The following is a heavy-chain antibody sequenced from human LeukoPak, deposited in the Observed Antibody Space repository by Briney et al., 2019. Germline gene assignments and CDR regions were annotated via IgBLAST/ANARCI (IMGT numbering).Heavy chain of an antibody. CDR1: GGSISSSNYY. CDR3: ARHAPHLRFPRPFDY. V-gene: IGHV4-39*01. Sequence: SETLSLTCTVSGGSISSSNYYWGWIRQPPEEGLEWIGTIYYSGSTHYNPSLKSRVTISVDTSKDQFSLKLSSVTAADTAVYYCARHAPHLRFPRPFDYWGQGTLVTVSS. D-gene: IGHD3-3*01. J-gene: IGHJ4*02. CDR2: IYYSGST.